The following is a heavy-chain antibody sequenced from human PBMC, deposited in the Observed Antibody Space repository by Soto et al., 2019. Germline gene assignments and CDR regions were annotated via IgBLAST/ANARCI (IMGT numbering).Heavy chain of an antibody. CDR3: ARDHVPATAIPDY. Sequence: ASVKVSCTASGYTFTGYYMHWVRRAPGQGLEWMGWINPNSGGTNYAQKFQGWVTMTTDTSTSTAYMELRSLRSDDTAVYYCARDHVPATAIPDYWGQGTLVTVSS. CDR2: INPNSGGT. CDR1: GYTFTGYY. D-gene: IGHD2-2*02. J-gene: IGHJ4*02. V-gene: IGHV1-2*04.